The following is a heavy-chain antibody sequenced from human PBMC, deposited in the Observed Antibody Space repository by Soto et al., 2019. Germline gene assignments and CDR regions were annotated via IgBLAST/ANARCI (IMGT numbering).Heavy chain of an antibody. CDR1: GGSISSSSYF. CDR3: ARDKITGLFDY. J-gene: IGHJ4*02. Sequence: SETLSLTCTVSGGSISSSSYFWGWIRQPPGKGLEWIGSIYYSGSTYYNPSLKSRVTVSVDTSKNQFSLKLSSVTAADTAVYYCARDKITGLFDYWGQGTLVTVSS. CDR2: IYYSGST. V-gene: IGHV4-39*02. D-gene: IGHD2-8*02.